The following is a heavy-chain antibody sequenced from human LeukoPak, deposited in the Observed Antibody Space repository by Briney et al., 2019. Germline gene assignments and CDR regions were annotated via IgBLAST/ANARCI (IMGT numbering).Heavy chain of an antibody. J-gene: IGHJ4*02. Sequence: SETLSLTCTVSGGSISSGGYYWSWIRQPPGKGLEWIGYIYHSGSTYYNPSLKSRVTISVDTSKNQFSLKLRSMTAADTAVFYCARGAIRGIAVAGYWGQGTQVTVSS. CDR3: ARGAIRGIAVAGY. D-gene: IGHD6-19*01. CDR1: GGSISSGGYY. V-gene: IGHV4-30-2*01. CDR2: IYHSGST.